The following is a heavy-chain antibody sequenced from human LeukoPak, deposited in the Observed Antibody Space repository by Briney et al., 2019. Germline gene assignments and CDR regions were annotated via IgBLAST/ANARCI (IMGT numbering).Heavy chain of an antibody. CDR1: GYTFTSYY. Sequence: ASVNVSCKASGYTFTSYYMHWVRQAPGQGLEWMGIINPSGGSTSYAQKFQGRVTMTRDTSTSTVYMELSSLRSEDTAVYYCASATDYYDSSGYYSALDYWGQGTLVTVSS. CDR2: INPSGGST. D-gene: IGHD3-22*01. J-gene: IGHJ4*02. V-gene: IGHV1-46*01. CDR3: ASATDYYDSSGYYSALDY.